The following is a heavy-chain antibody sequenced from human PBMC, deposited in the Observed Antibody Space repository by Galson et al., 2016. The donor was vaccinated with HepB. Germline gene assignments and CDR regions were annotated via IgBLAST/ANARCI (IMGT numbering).Heavy chain of an antibody. V-gene: IGHV3-23*01. CDR1: GFTFSTYA. CDR3: AKSWGKYTGSSNWVFVDS. CDR2: ISGDGITT. Sequence: SLRLSCAVSGFTFSTYAMTWVRQSPGKGLEWVSTISGDGITTYDADSVKGRFTISRDISKNTLYLQLDSLSADDTALYYCAKSWGKYTGSSNWVFVDSWGQGTLVTVSS. J-gene: IGHJ4*02. D-gene: IGHD3-16*01.